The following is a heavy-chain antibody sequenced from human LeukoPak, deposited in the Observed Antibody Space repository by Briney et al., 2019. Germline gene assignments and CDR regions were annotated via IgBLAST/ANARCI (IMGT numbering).Heavy chain of an antibody. D-gene: IGHD1-26*01. J-gene: IGHJ4*02. CDR2: IWYDGSNQ. CDR3: ATDRNSGKYYDY. Sequence: GGSLRLSCAASGFTFSSYGMHWVRQAPGKGLEWAAVIWYDGSNQYYVDSVKGRFTVSRDNAKNTLYLQMNSLRAEDTAVYYCATDRNSGKYYDYWGQGTLVTVSS. CDR1: GFTFSSYG. V-gene: IGHV3-33*08.